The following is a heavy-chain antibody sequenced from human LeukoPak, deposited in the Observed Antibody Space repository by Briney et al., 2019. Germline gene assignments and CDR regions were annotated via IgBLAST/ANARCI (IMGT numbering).Heavy chain of an antibody. V-gene: IGHV4-38-2*01. D-gene: IGHD2-2*01. CDR3: ARVRCSSTSCYRSYFYY. Sequence: SETLSLTCAVSGYSISSGYYWGWIRQPPGKGLEWIGRIYHSGSTYYNPSLKSRVTISVDTSKNQFSLKLSSVTAADTAVYYCARVRCSSTSCYRSYFYYWGQGTLVTVSS. CDR2: IYHSGST. CDR1: GYSISSGYY. J-gene: IGHJ4*02.